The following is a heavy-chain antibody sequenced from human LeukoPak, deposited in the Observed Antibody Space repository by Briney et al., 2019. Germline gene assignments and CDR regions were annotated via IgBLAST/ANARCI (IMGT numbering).Heavy chain of an antibody. CDR1: GFTFSSYS. D-gene: IGHD1-26*01. Sequence: PGGSLRLSCAASGFTFSSYSMSWVRQAPGKGLEWVSSISSSGAATYYADSVKGRFTISRDNARNSLYLQMSSLRAEDTGVYYCASINWWEQTVIDNWGQGTLVTVSS. CDR3: ASINWWEQTVIDN. V-gene: IGHV3-23*01. CDR2: ISSSGAAT. J-gene: IGHJ4*02.